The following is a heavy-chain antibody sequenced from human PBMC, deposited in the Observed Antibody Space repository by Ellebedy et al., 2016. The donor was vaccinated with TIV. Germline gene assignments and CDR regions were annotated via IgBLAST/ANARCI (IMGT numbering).Heavy chain of an antibody. CDR2: IYYSGST. V-gene: IGHV4-31*03. CDR1: GGSISSGGYY. D-gene: IGHD4-23*01. Sequence: SETLSLXCTVSGGSISSGGYYWSWIRQHPGKGLEWIGYIYYSGSTYYNPSLKSRVTISVDTSKNQFSPKLSSVTAADTAVYYCARGDYGGKNRYDYWGQGTLVTVSS. CDR3: ARGDYGGKNRYDY. J-gene: IGHJ4*02.